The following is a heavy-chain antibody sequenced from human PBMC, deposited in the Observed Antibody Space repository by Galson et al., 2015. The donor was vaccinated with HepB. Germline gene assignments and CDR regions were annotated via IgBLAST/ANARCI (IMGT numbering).Heavy chain of an antibody. CDR1: GYTFTSYY. V-gene: IGHV1-46*01. CDR2: INPSGGST. Sequence: SVKVSCKASGYTFTSYYMHWVRQAPGQGLEWMGIINPSGGSTSYAQKFQGRVTMTRDTSTSTVYMELSSLRSEDTAVYYCARVLGSVLWFGEWDPWGQGTLVTVSS. D-gene: IGHD3-10*01. CDR3: ARVLGSVLWFGEWDP. J-gene: IGHJ5*02.